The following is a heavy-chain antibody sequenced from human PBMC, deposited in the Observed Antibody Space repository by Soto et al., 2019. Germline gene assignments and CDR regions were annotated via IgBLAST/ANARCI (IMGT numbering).Heavy chain of an antibody. CDR2: IMPTSGRP. CDR1: GGTFSKAG. Sequence: QVQLVQSGAEVKKPGSSVKVSCKASGGTFSKAGISWVRQAPGQGRECMGVIMPTSGRPDYAQKFQGRVIITADGSPITAYMELSGLTSEDTAVYYCARTPITGTSPPRGFFDLWGRGTLVTVSS. J-gene: IGHJ2*01. CDR3: ARTPITGTSPPRGFFDL. V-gene: IGHV1-69*01. D-gene: IGHD1-7*01.